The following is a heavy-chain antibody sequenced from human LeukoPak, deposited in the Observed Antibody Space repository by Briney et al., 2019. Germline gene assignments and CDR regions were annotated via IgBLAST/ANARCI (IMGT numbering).Heavy chain of an antibody. D-gene: IGHD3-22*01. V-gene: IGHV4-39*01. CDR2: IYYSGRT. CDR1: GXSISSSSYY. Sequence: SETLSLTCAVSGXSISSSSYYWGWIRQSPGKGLEWIGSIYYSGRTFYIPTLKSRVTISVDTTKNQFSLKLGSVTAADTAVYYCASTPYDSSGHYFDYWGQGTLVTVSS. CDR3: ASTPYDSSGHYFDY. J-gene: IGHJ4*02.